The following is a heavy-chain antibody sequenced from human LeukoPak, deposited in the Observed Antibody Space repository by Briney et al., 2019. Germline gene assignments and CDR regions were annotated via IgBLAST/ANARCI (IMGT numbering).Heavy chain of an antibody. J-gene: IGHJ3*02. CDR3: ARGSSSYYFAFDI. Sequence: PGGYLRLSCAASGFTFSNYAMSWVRQAPGKGLEWDSGISGSGGSTYYADSVKGRFTISRDNSKNTLYLQMNSLRAEDTAVYYCARGSSSYYFAFDIWGQGTMVTVSS. CDR2: ISGSGGST. D-gene: IGHD6-13*01. V-gene: IGHV3-23*01. CDR1: GFTFSNYA.